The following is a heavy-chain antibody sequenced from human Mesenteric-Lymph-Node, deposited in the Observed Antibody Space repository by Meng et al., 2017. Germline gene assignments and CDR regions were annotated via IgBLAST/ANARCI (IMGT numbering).Heavy chain of an antibody. V-gene: IGHV3-33*01. CDR3: TREEV. CDR1: GYSFSSYG. Sequence: GESLKISCAGSGYSFSSYGMHWVRQAPGEGLDWVAVIWYDGSKTYYADSVKGRFTISRDDSNNILYLQMSNLRAEDTAVYYCTREEVWGQGTQVTVSS. J-gene: IGHJ4*02. CDR2: IWYDGSKT.